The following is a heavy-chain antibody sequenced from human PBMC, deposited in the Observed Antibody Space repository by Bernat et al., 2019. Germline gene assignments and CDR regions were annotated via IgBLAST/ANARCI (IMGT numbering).Heavy chain of an antibody. J-gene: IGHJ4*02. V-gene: IGHV3-30*18. CDR3: AKDRFYYDSSSLDY. Sequence: QMQLVESGGGVVQPGRSLRLSCAASGFTFSSYGMHWVRQAPGKGLEWVAVISYDGSNKYYADSVKGRFTISRDNSKNTLYLQMNSLRAEDTAVYYCAKDRFYYDSSSLDYWGQGTLVTVSS. CDR1: GFTFSSYG. D-gene: IGHD3-22*01. CDR2: ISYDGSNK.